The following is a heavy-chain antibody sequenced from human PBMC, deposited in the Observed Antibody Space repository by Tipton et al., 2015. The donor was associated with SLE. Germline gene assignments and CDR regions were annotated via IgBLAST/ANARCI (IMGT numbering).Heavy chain of an antibody. CDR1: GGSISSYY. CDR3: AGHYYDSTYYYYYMDV. Sequence: TLSLTCTVSGGSISSYYWSWIRQPPGKGLEWIGYIYYSGSTYYNPSLKSRVTISVDTSKNQFSLKLSSVTAADTAVYYCAGHYYDSTYYYYYMDVWGKGTTVTVSS. J-gene: IGHJ6*03. D-gene: IGHD3-22*01. V-gene: IGHV4-59*08. CDR2: IYYSGST.